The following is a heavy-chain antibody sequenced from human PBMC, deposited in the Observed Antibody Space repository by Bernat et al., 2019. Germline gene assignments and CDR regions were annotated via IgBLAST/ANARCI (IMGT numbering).Heavy chain of an antibody. CDR1: EFTSSSYG. CDR3: AREGAIVVVPTASPYYYHGMDV. V-gene: IGHV3-33*01. Sequence: QVQLVESGGGVVQPGRSLGFSLPLSEFTSSSYGMPWFPQAPGKGLEGVAVFWYDERNKYYADPVKGGFTISRDNSKNTLYLQMNSLRAEDTVVYYCAREGAIVVVPTASPYYYHGMDVWGQGTPVTACS. CDR2: FWYDERNK. J-gene: IGHJ6*02. D-gene: IGHD2-2*01.